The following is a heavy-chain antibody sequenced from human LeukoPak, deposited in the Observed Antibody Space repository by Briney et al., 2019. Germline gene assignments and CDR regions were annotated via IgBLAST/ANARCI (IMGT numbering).Heavy chain of an antibody. V-gene: IGHV3-7*05. CDR3: AREYYSDSSGSDY. CDR1: GFTFSSYW. Sequence: PGGSLRLSCAASGFTFSSYWMSWVRQAPGKGLEWVANINQDGSEKYSVDSVKGRFTISRDNAKNSLYLQTNSLRAEDTAVYYCAREYYSDSSGSDYWGQGTLVTVSS. D-gene: IGHD3-22*01. CDR2: INQDGSEK. J-gene: IGHJ4*02.